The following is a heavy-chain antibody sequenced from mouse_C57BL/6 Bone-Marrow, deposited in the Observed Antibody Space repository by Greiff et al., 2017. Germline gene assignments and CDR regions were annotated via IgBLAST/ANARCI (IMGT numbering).Heavy chain of an antibody. Sequence: VQLQQPGAELVKPGASVKLSCKASGYTFTSYWMHWVKQRPGRGLEWIGRIDPNSGGTKYNEKFKSKATLTVDKPSSTAYMQLSSLTSEDSAVDYDARSRQRRLPWFADWGQGTLVTVSA. J-gene: IGHJ3*01. CDR1: GYTFTSYW. V-gene: IGHV1-72*01. CDR2: IDPNSGGT. D-gene: IGHD3-2*02. CDR3: ARSRQRRLPWFAD.